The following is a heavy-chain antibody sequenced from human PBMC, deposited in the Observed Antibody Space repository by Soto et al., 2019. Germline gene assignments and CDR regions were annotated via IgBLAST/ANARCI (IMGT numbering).Heavy chain of an antibody. CDR3: ARWGVTGNYYFDY. J-gene: IGHJ4*02. CDR1: GDSVSSNSVA. CDR2: TYYRSKWYY. Sequence: QVQLQQSGPGLVKPSQTLSLTCAISGDSVSSNSVAWNWVRQSPSRGLEWLGRTYYRSKWYYAYEVSVKSRITINSDTSKNQFPRQLSSVTPEDTAVYYCARWGVTGNYYFDYWGQGTRVTVSS. V-gene: IGHV6-1*01. D-gene: IGHD2-21*02.